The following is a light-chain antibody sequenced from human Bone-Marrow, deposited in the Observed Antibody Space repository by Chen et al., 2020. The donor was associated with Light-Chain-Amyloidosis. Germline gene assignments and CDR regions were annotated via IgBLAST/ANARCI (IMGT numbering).Light chain of an antibody. Sequence: SYVLTQPYSVSVAPGQTDTLACGGNNIGYTSVPWYQQTPGQAPLLVVYDDSDRTSGITERLSGSNSGNTANLTISRVEAGDEADYYCQVWDRSSDRPVFGGGTKLTV. CDR2: DDS. CDR3: QVWDRSSDRPV. CDR1: NIGYTS. J-gene: IGLJ3*02. V-gene: IGLV3-21*02.